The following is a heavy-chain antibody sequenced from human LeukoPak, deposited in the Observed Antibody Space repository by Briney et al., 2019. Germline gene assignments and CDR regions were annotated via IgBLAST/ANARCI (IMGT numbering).Heavy chain of an antibody. V-gene: IGHV3-53*01. CDR2: IYSGGST. CDR3: ARDPHGVTYFDY. Sequence: GGSLRLSCAASGFTVSSNYMSWVRQAPGKGLEWVSVIYSGGSTYYADSVKGRFTISRDNSKNTLYLQMNSLRAEDTAVYYCARDPHGVTYFDYWGQGTLVTVSS. CDR1: GFTVSSNY. J-gene: IGHJ4*02. D-gene: IGHD2-21*02.